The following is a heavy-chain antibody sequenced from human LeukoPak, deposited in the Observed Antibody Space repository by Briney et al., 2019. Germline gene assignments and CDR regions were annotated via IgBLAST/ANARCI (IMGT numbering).Heavy chain of an antibody. CDR2: ISYDGSNK. CDR3: ASNGGNSIAAAYDY. J-gene: IGHJ4*02. Sequence: PGRSLRLSCAASGFTFSSYAMHWVRQAPGKGLEWVAVISYDGSNKYYADSVKGRFTISRDNAKNSLYLQMNSLRAEDTAVYYCASNGGNSIAAAYDYWGQGTLVTVSS. V-gene: IGHV3-30*04. D-gene: IGHD6-13*01. CDR1: GFTFSSYA.